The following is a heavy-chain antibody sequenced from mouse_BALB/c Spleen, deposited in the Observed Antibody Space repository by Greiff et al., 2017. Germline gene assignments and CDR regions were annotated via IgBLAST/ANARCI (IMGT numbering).Heavy chain of an antibody. Sequence: DVQLVESGGGLVQPGGSRKLSCAASGFTFSSFGMHWVRQAPEKGLEWVAYISSGSSTIYYADTVKGRFTISRDNPKNTLFLQMTSLRSEDTAMYYCARSDGNYPAWFAYWGQGTLVTVSA. V-gene: IGHV5-17*02. CDR1: GFTFSSFG. D-gene: IGHD2-1*01. J-gene: IGHJ3*01. CDR3: ARSDGNYPAWFAY. CDR2: ISSGSSTI.